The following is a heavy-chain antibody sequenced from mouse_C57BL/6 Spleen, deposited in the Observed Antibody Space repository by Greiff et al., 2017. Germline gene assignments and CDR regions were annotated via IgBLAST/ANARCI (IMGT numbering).Heavy chain of an antibody. CDR3: ARQEGLVAPDGFAY. CDR1: GFTFSSYG. CDR2: ISTGGSYT. D-gene: IGHD1-1*01. J-gene: IGHJ3*01. Sequence: EVQLVEPGGDLVKPGGSLKLSCAASGFTFSSYGMPWVRQTPDKGLEWVATISTGGSYTYYPESVKGRSTISRDNAKTTLYLQMSSLKSEDTAMYYCARQEGLVAPDGFAYWGQGTLVTVSA. V-gene: IGHV5-6*01.